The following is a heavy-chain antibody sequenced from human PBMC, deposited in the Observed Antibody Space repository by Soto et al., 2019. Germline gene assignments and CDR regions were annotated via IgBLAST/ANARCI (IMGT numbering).Heavy chain of an antibody. V-gene: IGHV3-23*01. J-gene: IGHJ6*02. D-gene: IGHD2-15*01. Sequence: EVQLLESGGGLVQPGGSLRLSCAASGFTFSSYAMSWVRQAPGQGLEWVSAISGSGGRTYYADTVKGRVTISRDNSKNTLYMQRTSLRAEDTAVYYCAKERPKEGGVWGQGTMVTVSS. CDR2: ISGSGGRT. CDR3: AKERPKEGGV. CDR1: GFTFSSYA.